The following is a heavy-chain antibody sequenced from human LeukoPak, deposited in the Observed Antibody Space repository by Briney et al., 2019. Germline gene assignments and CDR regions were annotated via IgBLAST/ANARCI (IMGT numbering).Heavy chain of an antibody. Sequence: PGGSLRLSCSVSGFTFSSFPMHWVRQAPGKRLEFVSGISSNGGNTNYADSVKGRFTISRDNSKNTLYLQMSSLRAEDTAMYYCVRREEISGHYDYWGQGTLVTVSS. V-gene: IGHV3-64D*09. J-gene: IGHJ4*02. D-gene: IGHD2-15*01. CDR1: GFTFSSFP. CDR3: VRREEISGHYDY. CDR2: ISSNGGNT.